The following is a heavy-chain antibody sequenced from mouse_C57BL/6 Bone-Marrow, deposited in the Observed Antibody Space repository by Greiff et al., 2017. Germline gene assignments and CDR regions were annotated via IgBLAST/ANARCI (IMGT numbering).Heavy chain of an antibody. Sequence: EVHLVESGGGLVQPKGSLKLSCAASGFSFNTYPMNWVRQAPGKGLEWVAGIISKSNNNATYYADTVKDRFTISRDDSESMLYLQMNNLKTEDTAMYYCVRQDSNYGWFAYWGQGTLVTVSA. CDR2: IISKSNNNAT. V-gene: IGHV10-1*01. D-gene: IGHD2-5*01. CDR3: VRQDSNYGWFAY. CDR1: GFSFNTYP. J-gene: IGHJ3*01.